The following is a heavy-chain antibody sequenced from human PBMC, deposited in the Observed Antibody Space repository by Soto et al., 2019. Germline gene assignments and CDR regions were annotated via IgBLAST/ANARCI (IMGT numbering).Heavy chain of an antibody. Sequence: SDTLSLTCTVSGGSISISSYYWGWILHPPGKGLEWIGTIYYSGSTYYNPSLKSRLTISVDTSKNQFSLKLSSVTAADTAVYYCARHAYRSGWADDWGQGTLVTVSS. CDR3: ARHAYRSGWADD. V-gene: IGHV4-39*01. J-gene: IGHJ4*02. D-gene: IGHD6-19*01. CDR2: IYYSGST. CDR1: GGSISISSYY.